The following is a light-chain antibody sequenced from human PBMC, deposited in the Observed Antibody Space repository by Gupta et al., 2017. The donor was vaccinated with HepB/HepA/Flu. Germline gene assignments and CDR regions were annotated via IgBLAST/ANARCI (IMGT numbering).Light chain of an antibody. J-gene: IGKJ4*01. CDR1: HSVSNY. CDR3: QQRNSWPLT. Sequence: EVVLTQSPDTLSLSPGERATLACRASHSVSNYLAWYQQKPGQAPRLLIYDASDRATGIPARFSGSGSGTEFTLTISSLEPEDFAVYYCQQRNSWPLTFGGGTKVEIK. V-gene: IGKV3-11*01. CDR2: DAS.